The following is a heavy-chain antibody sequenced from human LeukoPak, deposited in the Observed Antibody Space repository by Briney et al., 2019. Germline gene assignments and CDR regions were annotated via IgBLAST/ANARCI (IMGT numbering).Heavy chain of an antibody. Sequence: GGSLRLSCAASGFTFSSDGMQSVRQAPGKGLEWVAVISYDGSNKYYADSVKGRFTISRDHSKNTLYQQMNSQRAEHQAMYYWAKDHKGDIVLMVYAIDYWGQGTLVTVSS. D-gene: IGHD2-8*01. CDR2: ISYDGSNK. V-gene: IGHV3-30*18. CDR3: AKDHKGDIVLMVYAIDY. CDR1: GFTFSSDG. J-gene: IGHJ4*02.